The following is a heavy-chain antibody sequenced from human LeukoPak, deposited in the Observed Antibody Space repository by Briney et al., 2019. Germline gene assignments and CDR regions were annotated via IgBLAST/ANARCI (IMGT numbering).Heavy chain of an antibody. CDR3: ARGFGNGDFWSGYYTGIDYYYYYYMDV. V-gene: IGHV4-59*12. CDR1: GGSISSYY. CDR2: IYYSGST. D-gene: IGHD3-3*01. J-gene: IGHJ6*03. Sequence: PSETLSLTCTVSGGSISSYYWSWIRQPPGKGLEWIGYIYYSGSTNYNPSLKSRVTMSVDTSKDQFSLKLSSVTAADTAVYYCARGFGNGDFWSGYYTGIDYYYYYYMDVWGKGTTVTVSS.